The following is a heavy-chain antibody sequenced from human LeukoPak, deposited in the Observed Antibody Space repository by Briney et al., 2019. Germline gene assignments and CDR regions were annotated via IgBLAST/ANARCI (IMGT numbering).Heavy chain of an antibody. CDR3: AKDAYYYDSSGYYSHFDY. J-gene: IGHJ4*02. Sequence: GGSLRLSCAASGFTFSSYAMSWVRQAPGKGLEWVSAISGSGGSTYYADSVKGRFTISRDNSKSTLYLQMNSLRAEDTAVYYCAKDAYYYDSSGYYSHFDYWGQGTLVTVSS. V-gene: IGHV3-23*01. CDR2: ISGSGGST. D-gene: IGHD3-22*01. CDR1: GFTFSSYA.